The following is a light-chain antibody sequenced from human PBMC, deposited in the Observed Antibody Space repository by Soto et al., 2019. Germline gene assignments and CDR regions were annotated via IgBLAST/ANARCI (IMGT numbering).Light chain of an antibody. CDR3: QQYDNLPLD. J-gene: IGKJ4*01. CDR1: QSVSNY. Sequence: DIKRIQSACYLSASVKDRVTITCRASQSVSNYLNWYQQKPGKAPKLLIYDASNLETGVPSRFSGSGSGTDFTFTISGLQPEDIATYYCQQYDNLPLDFGGGTKVDIK. CDR2: DAS. V-gene: IGKV1-33*01.